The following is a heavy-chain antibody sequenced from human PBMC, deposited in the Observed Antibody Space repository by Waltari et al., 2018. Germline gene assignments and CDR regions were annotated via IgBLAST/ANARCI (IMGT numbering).Heavy chain of an antibody. J-gene: IGHJ4*02. CDR1: GFTFSSYA. V-gene: IGHV3-23*03. CDR3: AKDRGGYDSRAFDY. Sequence: EVQLLESGGGLVQPGGSLRLSCAASGFTFSSYAMSWVRQAPGKGLEWVSVIYSGGSTYYADSVKGRFTISRDNSKNTLYLQMNSLRAEDTAVYYCAKDRGGYDSRAFDYWGQGTLVIVSS. D-gene: IGHD5-12*01. CDR2: IYSGGST.